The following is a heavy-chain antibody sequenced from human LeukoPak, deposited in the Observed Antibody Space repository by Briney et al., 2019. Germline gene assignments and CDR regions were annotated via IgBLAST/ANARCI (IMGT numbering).Heavy chain of an antibody. CDR1: GGSFSGYY. D-gene: IGHD2-21*02. J-gene: IGHJ6*02. Sequence: SETLSLTCAVYGGSFSGYYWSWIRQPPGKGLEWIGEINHSGSTNYNPSLKSRVTISVDTTKNQFSLKLSSVTAADTAVYYCARVSEAYCGGDCYLPGMDVWGQGTTVTVS. CDR2: INHSGST. V-gene: IGHV4-34*01. CDR3: ARVSEAYCGGDCYLPGMDV.